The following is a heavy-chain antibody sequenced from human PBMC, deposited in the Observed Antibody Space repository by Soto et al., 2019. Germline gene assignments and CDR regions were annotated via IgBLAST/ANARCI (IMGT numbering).Heavy chain of an antibody. CDR1: GGSISSGGYS. CDR3: ARGRGTYYYDSSGYYP. V-gene: IGHV4-30-2*01. J-gene: IGHJ5*02. Sequence: TSETLSLTCAVSGGSISSGGYSWSWIRQPPGKGLEWIGYIYHSGSTYYNPSLKSRVTISVDRSKNQFSLKLSSVTAADTAVYYCARGRGTYYYDSSGYYPWGQGTLVTVSS. D-gene: IGHD3-22*01. CDR2: IYHSGST.